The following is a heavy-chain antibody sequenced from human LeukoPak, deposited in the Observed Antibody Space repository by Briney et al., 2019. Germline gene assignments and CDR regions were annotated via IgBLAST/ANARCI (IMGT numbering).Heavy chain of an antibody. CDR1: GYTFTGYY. D-gene: IGHD4-11*01. CDR3: ARGYSNYVRDYYYYMDV. CDR2: INPNSGGT. V-gene: IGHV1-2*02. J-gene: IGHJ6*03. Sequence: ASLKVSCKASGYTFTGYYLHWVRQAPGQGLEWMGWINPNSGGTNYAQKFQGRVTMTRDTSISTAYMELSRLRSDDTAVYYCARGYSNYVRDYYYYMDVWGKGTTVTVSS.